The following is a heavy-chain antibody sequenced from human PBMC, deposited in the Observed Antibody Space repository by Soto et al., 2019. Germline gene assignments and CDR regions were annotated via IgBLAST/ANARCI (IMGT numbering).Heavy chain of an antibody. D-gene: IGHD6-19*01. CDR1: GFTFSSYG. Sequence: GGSLRLSCAASGFTFSSYGMHWVRQAPGKGLEWVAVLWYDGSNKFYADSVKGRFTISRDNSKNTLYLQMNSLRAEDTAVYYCARDSSGWDYYYYYYMDVWGKGTTVTVSS. CDR2: LWYDGSNK. J-gene: IGHJ6*03. V-gene: IGHV3-33*01. CDR3: ARDSSGWDYYYYYYMDV.